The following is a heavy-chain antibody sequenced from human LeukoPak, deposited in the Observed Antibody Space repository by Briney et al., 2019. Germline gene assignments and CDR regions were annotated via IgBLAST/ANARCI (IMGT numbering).Heavy chain of an antibody. CDR2: INPNSGGT. D-gene: IGHD6-6*01. Sequence: ASVKVSCKASGYTFTGYYIHWVRQAPGQGLEWMGWINPNSGGTNYSQKFQGRVTMMRDTSISTAYMELSRLRSDDTAVYYCARVGSLGFDPWGQGTLVTVSS. J-gene: IGHJ5*02. CDR1: GYTFTGYY. V-gene: IGHV1-2*02. CDR3: ARVGSLGFDP.